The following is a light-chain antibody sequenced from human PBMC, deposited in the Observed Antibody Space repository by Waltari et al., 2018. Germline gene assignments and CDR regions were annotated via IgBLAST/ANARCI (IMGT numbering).Light chain of an antibody. Sequence: QSVLTQPPSVSGAPGQRVTISCTGSSSNIGAGSGVHWYQQLPGTAPKLLIYGNNNRPPGVPDRFSGSKSGTSASLAITGLQAEDEADYYCQSYDSSLSGVLFGGGTKLTVL. CDR3: QSYDSSLSGVL. V-gene: IGLV1-40*01. J-gene: IGLJ2*01. CDR1: SSNIGAGSG. CDR2: GNN.